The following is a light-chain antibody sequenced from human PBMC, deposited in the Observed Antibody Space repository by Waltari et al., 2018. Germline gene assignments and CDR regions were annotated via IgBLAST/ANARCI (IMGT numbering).Light chain of an antibody. Sequence: EIVLTQSPGTLSLSPEEIATLACRASQGVSSSYLAWYQQKPGQAPRLLIYGASSRATGIPDRFSGSGSGTDFTLTISRLEPEDVAVYYCQQYGSSLWTFGQGTKVEIK. J-gene: IGKJ1*01. V-gene: IGKV3-20*01. CDR2: GAS. CDR1: QGVSSSY. CDR3: QQYGSSLWT.